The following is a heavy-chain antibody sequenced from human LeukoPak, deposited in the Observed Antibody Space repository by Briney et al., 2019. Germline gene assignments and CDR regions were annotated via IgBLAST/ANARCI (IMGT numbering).Heavy chain of an antibody. J-gene: IGHJ4*02. Sequence: GGSLRLSCAASGFTFSSCAMNWVRQAPGTGLEWVSSISGSGDNTYYADSVKGRFTISRDNSKNMLYLQMNSLRGEDTALYYCAKDFYSGSYYYFDYWGQGTLVTVSS. V-gene: IGHV3-23*01. CDR2: ISGSGDNT. CDR1: GFTFSSCA. CDR3: AKDFYSGSYYYFDY. D-gene: IGHD1-26*01.